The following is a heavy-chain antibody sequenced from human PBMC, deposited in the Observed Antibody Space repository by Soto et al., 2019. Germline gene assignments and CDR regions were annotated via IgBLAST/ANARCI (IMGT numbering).Heavy chain of an antibody. D-gene: IGHD3-9*01. CDR2: ISYDGSNK. CDR3: AKPRRYYDILTGLDY. CDR1: GFTFSSYG. Sequence: PGGSLRLSCAASGFTFSSYGMHWVRQAPGKGLEWVAVISYDGSNKYYADSVKGRFTISRDNSKNTLYLQMNSLRAEDTAVYYCAKPRRYYDILTGLDYWGQGTLVTVSS. J-gene: IGHJ4*02. V-gene: IGHV3-30*18.